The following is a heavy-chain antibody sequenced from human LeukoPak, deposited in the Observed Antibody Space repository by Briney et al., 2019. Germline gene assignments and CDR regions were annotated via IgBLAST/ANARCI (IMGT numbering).Heavy chain of an antibody. V-gene: IGHV4-30-4*08. CDR3: ALFSGGVGPVFDY. CDR2: IYYSGST. J-gene: IGHJ4*02. Sequence: SETLSLTCTVSGGSISSGDYYWSWIRQPPGKGLEWIGYIYYSGSTYYNPSLKSRVTISVDTSKNQFSLKLSSVTAADTAVYYCALFSGGVGPVFDYWGQGTLVTVSS. D-gene: IGHD1-26*01. CDR1: GGSISSGDYY.